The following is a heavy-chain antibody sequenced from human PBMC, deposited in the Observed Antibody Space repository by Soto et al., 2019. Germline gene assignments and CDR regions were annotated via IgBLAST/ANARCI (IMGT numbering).Heavy chain of an antibody. J-gene: IGHJ2*01. V-gene: IGHV4-39*01. D-gene: IGHD6-13*01. Sequence: SETLCLTCTVSGGSISSSSYYWGWIRQPPGKGLEWIGSMDYSGSTYYNPSLKSRVTISVDTSKNQFSLKLSSVTATDTAVYYCARHSSSWYVGWYFDLWGRGTLVTVS. CDR1: GGSISSSSYY. CDR3: ARHSSSWYVGWYFDL. CDR2: MDYSGST.